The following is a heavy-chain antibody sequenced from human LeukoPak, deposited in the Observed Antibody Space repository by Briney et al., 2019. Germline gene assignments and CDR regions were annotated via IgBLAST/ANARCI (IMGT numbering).Heavy chain of an antibody. D-gene: IGHD3-10*01. V-gene: IGHV3-30*18. Sequence: GGSLRLSCAASGFTFSNYGMHWVRQAPGKGLEWVAVIPYDGSNKYYADSVKGRFTTSRDNSKNTLYLQMNSLRAEDTAVYYCAKEGTASFDYWGQGTLVTVSS. CDR2: IPYDGSNK. CDR1: GFTFSNYG. CDR3: AKEGTASFDY. J-gene: IGHJ4*02.